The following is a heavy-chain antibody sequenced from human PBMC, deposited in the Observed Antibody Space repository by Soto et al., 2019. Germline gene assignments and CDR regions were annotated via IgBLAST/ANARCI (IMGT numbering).Heavy chain of an antibody. Sequence: QVQLVQSGAEVKKPGASVKVSCKASGYTSTSYGISWVRQAPGQGLEWMGWISAYNGNTNYAQKLQGRVTMTTDTSTSTAYMELRSLRSDDTAMYYCARDGVGYCISTSCLNWFDPWGQGTLVTVSS. CDR2: ISAYNGNT. J-gene: IGHJ5*02. V-gene: IGHV1-18*01. D-gene: IGHD2-2*03. CDR3: ARDGVGYCISTSCLNWFDP. CDR1: GYTSTSYG.